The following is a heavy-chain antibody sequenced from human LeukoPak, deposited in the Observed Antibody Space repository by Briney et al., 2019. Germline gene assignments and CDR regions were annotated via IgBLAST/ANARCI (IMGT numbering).Heavy chain of an antibody. CDR1: GFTFSSYG. CDR2: IWYDGSNK. J-gene: IGHJ4*02. CDR3: ARDITVTTLYFDN. Sequence: GGSLRLSCAASGFTFSSYGMHWVRQAPGKGLEWVAVIWYDGSNKYYADSVKGRFTISRDNSKNTLYLQMNSLRAEDTAVYYCARDITVTTLYFDNWGQGTLVTVSS. D-gene: IGHD4-17*01. V-gene: IGHV3-33*01.